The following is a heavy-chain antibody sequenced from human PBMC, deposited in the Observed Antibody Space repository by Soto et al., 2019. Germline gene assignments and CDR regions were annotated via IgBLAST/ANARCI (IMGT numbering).Heavy chain of an antibody. CDR2: INPNSGGT. J-gene: IGHJ6*02. V-gene: IGHV1-2*02. Sequence: ASVKVSCKASGYTFTGYYMHWVRQAPGQGLEWMGWINPNSGGTNYAQKFQGRVTMTRDTSISTAYMELSRLRSDDTAVYYCARDEVVPTHYYYYGMDVWGQGTTVTVYS. CDR1: GYTFTGYY. D-gene: IGHD2-2*01. CDR3: ARDEVVPTHYYYYGMDV.